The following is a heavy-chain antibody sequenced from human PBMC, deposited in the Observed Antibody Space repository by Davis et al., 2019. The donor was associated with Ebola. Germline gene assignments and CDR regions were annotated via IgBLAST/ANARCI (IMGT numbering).Heavy chain of an antibody. Sequence: ASVKVSCKASGYTFTSYGISWVRQAPGQGLEWMGWISAYNGNTNYAQKLQGRVTMTTDTSTSTAYMELRSLRSDDTAVYYCARVRDIVVVPAAPPLGYYYYMDVWGKGTTVTVSS. CDR2: ISAYNGNT. D-gene: IGHD2-2*01. J-gene: IGHJ6*03. CDR1: GYTFTSYG. V-gene: IGHV1-18*04. CDR3: ARVRDIVVVPAAPPLGYYYYMDV.